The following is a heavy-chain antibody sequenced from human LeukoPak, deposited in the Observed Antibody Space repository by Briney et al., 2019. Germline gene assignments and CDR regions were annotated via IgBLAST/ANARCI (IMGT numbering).Heavy chain of an antibody. CDR1: GGSISSYY. D-gene: IGHD1-26*01. CDR2: IYYSGST. V-gene: IGHV4-59*01. Sequence: SETLSLTCTVSGGSISSYYWSWIRQPPGKGLEWIGYIYYSGSTNYNPSLKSRVTISVDTSKNQFSLKLSSVTAADTAVYYCARANIVGAHGRWFDPWGQGTLVTVSS. CDR3: ARANIVGAHGRWFDP. J-gene: IGHJ5*02.